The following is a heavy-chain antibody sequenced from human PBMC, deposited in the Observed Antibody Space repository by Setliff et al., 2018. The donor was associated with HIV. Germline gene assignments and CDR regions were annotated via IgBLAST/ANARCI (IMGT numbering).Heavy chain of an antibody. Sequence: SETLSLTCTVSGGSISSGTYYWSWVRQPAGKGLEWIGRIYTSGSTNYNPSLKSRVTISVDTSENQFSLKLSSVTAADTGVYYCARHRDPPGTSWIFYYYYMDLWGGGTTVTVSS. CDR1: GGSISSGTYY. V-gene: IGHV4-61*02. J-gene: IGHJ6*03. CDR2: IYTSGST. D-gene: IGHD2-2*01. CDR3: ARHRDPPGTSWIFYYYYMDL.